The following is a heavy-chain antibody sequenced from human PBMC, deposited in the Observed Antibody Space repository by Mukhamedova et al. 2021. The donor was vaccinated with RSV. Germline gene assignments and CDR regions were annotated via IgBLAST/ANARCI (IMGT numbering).Heavy chain of an antibody. CDR2: IKSKGAGGTV. D-gene: IGHD2-21*01. J-gene: IGHJ4*01. Sequence: VRQAPGKGPEWVGRIKSKGAGGTVDYAAPLKGRFTISRDTSKNTLYLEMNCLKPSYTSLYYFPCGVHYVTDY. V-gene: IGHV3-15*07. CDR3: PCGVHYVTDY.